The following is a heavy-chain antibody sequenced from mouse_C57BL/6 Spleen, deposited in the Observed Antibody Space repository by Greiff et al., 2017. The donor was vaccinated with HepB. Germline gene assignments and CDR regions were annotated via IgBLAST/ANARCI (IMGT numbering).Heavy chain of an antibody. CDR3: AKNYGDYGHAMDY. J-gene: IGHJ4*01. V-gene: IGHV2-5*01. Sequence: QVQLQQSGPGLVQPSQSLSITCTVSGFSLTSYGVHWVRQSPGKGLEWLGVIWRGGSTDYNAAFMSRLSITKDNSKSQVFFKMNSLQADDTAIYYCAKNYGDYGHAMDYWGQGTSVTVSS. D-gene: IGHD2-4*01. CDR2: IWRGGST. CDR1: GFSLTSYG.